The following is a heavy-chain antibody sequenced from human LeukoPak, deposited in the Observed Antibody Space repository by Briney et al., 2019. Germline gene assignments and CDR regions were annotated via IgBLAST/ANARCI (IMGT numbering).Heavy chain of an antibody. CDR3: ARATLVWFGEFEVLDY. J-gene: IGHJ4*02. CDR2: MNPNSGNT. Sequence: GASVKVSCKASGYTFTSYDINWVRQATGQGLEWMGWMNPNSGNTGYAQKFQGRVTMTRNTSISTAYMELSSLRSEDTAVYYCARATLVWFGEFEVLDYWGQGTLVTVSS. D-gene: IGHD3-10*01. V-gene: IGHV1-8*01. CDR1: GYTFTSYD.